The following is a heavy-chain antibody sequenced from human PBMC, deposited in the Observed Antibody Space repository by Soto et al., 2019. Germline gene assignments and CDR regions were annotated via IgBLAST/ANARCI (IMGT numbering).Heavy chain of an antibody. V-gene: IGHV3-33*01. D-gene: IGHD3-10*01. CDR1: GFTFSSYG. CDR3: ARDGYVTGSHLDY. CDR2: IWYDGSNK. J-gene: IGHJ4*02. Sequence: QVQLVESGGGVVQPGRSLRLSCAASGFTFSSYGMHWVRQAPGKGLEWVAVIWYDGSNKYYADSVKGRFTISRDNSKNTLYLQMNSLRAEDTAVYYCARDGYVTGSHLDYWGQGTLVTVSS.